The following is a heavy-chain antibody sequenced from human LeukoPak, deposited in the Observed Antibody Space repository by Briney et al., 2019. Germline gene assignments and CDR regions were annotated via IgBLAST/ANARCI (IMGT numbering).Heavy chain of an antibody. CDR1: GGSISSGGYY. Sequence: SETLSLTCTVSGGSISSGGYYWSWIRQHPGKGLEWIGYIYYSGSTYYNPSLKSRVTIPVDTSKNQFSLKLSSVTAADTAVYYCARGLVVVNYYYYGMDVWGQGTTVTVSS. V-gene: IGHV4-31*03. D-gene: IGHD2-2*01. J-gene: IGHJ6*02. CDR3: ARGLVVVNYYYYGMDV. CDR2: IYYSGST.